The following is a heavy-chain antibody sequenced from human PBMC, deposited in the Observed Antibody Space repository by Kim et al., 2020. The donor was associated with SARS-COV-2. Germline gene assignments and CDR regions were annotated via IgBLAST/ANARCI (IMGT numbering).Heavy chain of an antibody. Sequence: SETLSLTCTVSGGSISSSSYYWGWIRQPPGKGLEWIGSIYYSGSTYYNPSLKSRVTISVDTSKNQFSLKLSSVTAADTAVYYCARPWGVGAAGLAFDIWGQGTMVTVSS. J-gene: IGHJ3*02. V-gene: IGHV4-39*01. CDR1: GGSISSSSYY. D-gene: IGHD1-26*01. CDR2: IYYSGST. CDR3: ARPWGVGAAGLAFDI.